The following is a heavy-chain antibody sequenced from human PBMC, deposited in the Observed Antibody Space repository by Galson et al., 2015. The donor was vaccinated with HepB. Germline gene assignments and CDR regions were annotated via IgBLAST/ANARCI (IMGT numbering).Heavy chain of an antibody. CDR2: IGDRNANT. J-gene: IGHJ4*02. V-gene: IGHV1-18*04. Sequence: SVKVSCTASGYTFSNYIITWVRQVPGQGLEWMGWIGDRNANTNYAQKIQDRVAMTTDAFTSTAYMELRSLRSDDTAVYYCARAGGEIPYWGQGTLVTVSS. CDR1: GYTFSNYI. D-gene: IGHD3-16*01. CDR3: ARAGGEIPY.